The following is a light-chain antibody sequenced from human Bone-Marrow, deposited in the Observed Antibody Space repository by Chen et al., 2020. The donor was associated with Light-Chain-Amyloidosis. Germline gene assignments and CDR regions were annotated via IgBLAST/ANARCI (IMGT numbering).Light chain of an antibody. CDR1: SSDVGGDNH. V-gene: IGLV2-14*01. CDR3: SSYTSTNTLV. CDR2: EVT. Sequence: QSALTPPASVSGSPGQSITLSCTGTSSDVGGDNHVSWYQQHADKAPKLMIYEVTNRPSWVPDRFSGSTAGETASLSIAGLETEGEADYFCSSYTSTNTLVFGSGTRVTVL. J-gene: IGLJ1*01.